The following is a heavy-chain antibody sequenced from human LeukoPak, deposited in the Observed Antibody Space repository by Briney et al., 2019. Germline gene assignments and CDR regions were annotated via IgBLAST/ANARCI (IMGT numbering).Heavy chain of an antibody. J-gene: IGHJ1*01. CDR1: GGTFRSYT. D-gene: IGHD2-2*02. Sequence: SVKVSCTASGGTFRSYTISWVRQSPGQGLGGLGRSITILGIANYAQKFQGRVTITADKSTSTAYMELSSLRSEDTAVYYCANVAGYCSTTSCYTYFQHWGQGTLVTVSS. CDR2: SITILGIA. V-gene: IGHV1-69*02. CDR3: ANVAGYCSTTSCYTYFQH.